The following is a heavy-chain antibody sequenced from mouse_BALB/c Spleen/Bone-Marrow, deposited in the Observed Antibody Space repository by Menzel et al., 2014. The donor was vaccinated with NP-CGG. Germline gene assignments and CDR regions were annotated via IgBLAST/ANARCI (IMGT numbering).Heavy chain of an antibody. D-gene: IGHD1-2*01. CDR1: GFNIKDAY. Sequence: VQLQQSGAELVKPGASVKLSCTASGFNIKDAYMHWVKQRPEQGLEWIGRIDPANVNTKYDPNFQGKATITADTSCNTAYLQLSSLTSEDTTVYYCAREGHYYGYLFADWVEGTMVMVS. V-gene: IGHV14-3*02. CDR3: AREGHYYGYLFAD. J-gene: IGHJ3*01. CDR2: IDPANVNT.